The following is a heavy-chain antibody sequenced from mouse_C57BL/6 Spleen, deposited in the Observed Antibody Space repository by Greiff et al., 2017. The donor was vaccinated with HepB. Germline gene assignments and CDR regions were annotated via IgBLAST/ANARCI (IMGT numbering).Heavy chain of an antibody. CDR3: ARSRRGVDY. V-gene: IGHV1-69*01. J-gene: IGHJ2*01. Sequence: QVQLQQPGAELVMPGASVKLSCKASGYTFTSYWKHWVKQRPGQGLEWIGEIDPSDSYTNYNQKFKGKSTLTVDKSSSTAYMQLSSLTSEDSAVYYCARSRRGVDYWGQGTTLTVSS. CDR1: GYTFTSYW. CDR2: IDPSDSYT.